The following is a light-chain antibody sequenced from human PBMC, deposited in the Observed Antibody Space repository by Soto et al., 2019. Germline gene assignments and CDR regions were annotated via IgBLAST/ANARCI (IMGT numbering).Light chain of an antibody. CDR1: QSISSW. V-gene: IGKV1-5*01. J-gene: IGKJ1*01. Sequence: DIQMTQSPSTLSASVGDRVTITSRASQSISSWLAWFQQTPGRAPKLLIYDASNLEGGVPSRFSGSGSGTEFTLTINSLQPDDFATYYCQQYGNYPWTFGQGTKV. CDR3: QQYGNYPWT. CDR2: DAS.